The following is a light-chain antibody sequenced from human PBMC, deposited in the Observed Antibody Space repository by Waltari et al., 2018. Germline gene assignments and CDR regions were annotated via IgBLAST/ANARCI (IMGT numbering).Light chain of an antibody. CDR1: QSVGSC. Sequence: DIQMPQSPSTLSASVGDRVTITCRASQSVGSCLAWYQQKPGKAPKLLVYKASTVQSGDLSRCCGGGSGTEFTLTISSRQPDDFAFDHCQQYHKLYSFGQGTRLES. CDR2: KAS. CDR3: QQYHKLYS. V-gene: IGKV1-5*03. J-gene: IGKJ2*03.